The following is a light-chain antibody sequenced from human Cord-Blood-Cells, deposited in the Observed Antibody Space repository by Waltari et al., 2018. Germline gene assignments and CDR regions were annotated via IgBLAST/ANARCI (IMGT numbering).Light chain of an antibody. CDR1: QDISNY. CDR3: QQYDNLPYT. CDR2: DAS. Sequence: DIQMTQSPSSLSASVGDRVTITCQASQDISNYLNWYQQKPGKAPKPLIYDASNLETGVPSRFSGSGSGTDFTFTISSLQPEDIATYYCQQYDNLPYTFDQGTKLEIK. V-gene: IGKV1-33*01. J-gene: IGKJ2*01.